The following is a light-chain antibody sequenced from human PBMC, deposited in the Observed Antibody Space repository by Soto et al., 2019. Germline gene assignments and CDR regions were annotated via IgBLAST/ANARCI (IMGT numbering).Light chain of an antibody. Sequence: QSVLTQPPSVSGAPGQTVTISCTGSSSNIGAGYDVHWYQQLPGTAPKLLIYGNSNRPSGVPDRFSGSKSGTSASLAITVLEDDDDADYYFQSYASSLSGVVFGGGTKLTVL. CDR3: QSYASSLSGVV. V-gene: IGLV1-40*01. CDR1: SSNIGAGYD. J-gene: IGLJ2*01. CDR2: GNS.